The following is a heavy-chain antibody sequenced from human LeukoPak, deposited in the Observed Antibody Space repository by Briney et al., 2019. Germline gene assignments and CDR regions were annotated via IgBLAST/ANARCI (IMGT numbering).Heavy chain of an antibody. CDR2: IYYSGST. V-gene: IGHV4-59*01. Sequence: SETLSLTCTVSGGSISSYYWSWIRQPPGKGLEWIGYIYYSGSTNYNPSLKSRVTISVDTSKNQFSLKLSSVTAADTAVYYCARGDFDWLLFPYWGQGTLVTVPS. CDR3: ARGDFDWLLFPY. D-gene: IGHD3-9*01. CDR1: GGSISSYY. J-gene: IGHJ4*02.